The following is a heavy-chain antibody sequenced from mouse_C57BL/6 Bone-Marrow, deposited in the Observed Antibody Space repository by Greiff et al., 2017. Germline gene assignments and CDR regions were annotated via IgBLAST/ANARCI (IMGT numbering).Heavy chain of an antibody. CDR2: IDPSDSYT. V-gene: IGHV1-69*01. Sequence: QVQLQQPGAELVMPGASVKLSCKASGYTFTSYWMHWVKQRPGQGLEWIGEIDPSDSYTNYNQKFKGKSTLTVDTSSSTAYMQLSSLTSEDSAVYYCAREKLGSHYAMDYWGQGTSVTVSS. CDR3: AREKLGSHYAMDY. D-gene: IGHD6-1*01. J-gene: IGHJ4*01. CDR1: GYTFTSYW.